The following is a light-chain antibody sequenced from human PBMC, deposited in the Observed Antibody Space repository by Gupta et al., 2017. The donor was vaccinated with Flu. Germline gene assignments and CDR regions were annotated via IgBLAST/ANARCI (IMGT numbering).Light chain of an antibody. J-gene: IGLJ3*02. Sequence: QSALTQPSSVPASPPQSITNSCTGTSSDVGRYNYLSWYQNPPGKAPKLIIYEVNNRPSGIPNRFSAAKTGDTASLTISGVQAEDEDDYYCGSYTSSSTWVFGGGTTLTVL. CDR1: SSDVGRYNY. V-gene: IGLV2-14*01. CDR2: EVN. CDR3: GSYTSSSTWV.